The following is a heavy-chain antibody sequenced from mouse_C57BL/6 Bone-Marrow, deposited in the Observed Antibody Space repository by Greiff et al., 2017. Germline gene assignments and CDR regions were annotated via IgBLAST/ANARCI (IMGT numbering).Heavy chain of an antibody. V-gene: IGHV1-81*01. Sequence: QVQLQQPGAELARPGASVKLSCKASGYTFTSYGISWVKQRTGQGLEWIGEIYPRSGNTYYNEKFKGKATLTAAKSSSTAYMELRSLTSEDSAVYFCARYYGSSYGDYWGQGTTLTVSS. CDR1: GYTFTSYG. CDR3: ARYYGSSYGDY. D-gene: IGHD1-1*01. J-gene: IGHJ2*01. CDR2: IYPRSGNT.